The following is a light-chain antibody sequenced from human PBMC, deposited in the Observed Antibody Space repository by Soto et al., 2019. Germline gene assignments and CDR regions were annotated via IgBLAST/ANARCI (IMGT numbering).Light chain of an antibody. Sequence: QSVLTQPASVSGSPGQSITISCTGTSSNVGSYKLVSWYQQHPGKAPKLMIYDVNKRPSGVPDRFSGSKSGDTASLTISGLHTDDEADYYCCSFAGGYIYVFG. CDR3: CSFAGGYIYV. CDR2: DVN. CDR1: SSNVGSYKL. V-gene: IGLV2-11*01. J-gene: IGLJ1*01.